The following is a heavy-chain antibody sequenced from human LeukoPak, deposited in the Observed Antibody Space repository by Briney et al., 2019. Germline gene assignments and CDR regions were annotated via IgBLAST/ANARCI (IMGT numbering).Heavy chain of an antibody. Sequence: PSETLSLTCAVYGGSFSGYYWSWIRQPPGKGLEWIGEINHSGSTNYNPSLKSRVTISVDTSKNQFSLKIRSVTAADTAVYYCARQGVVPNKAGWYFDLWGRGALVTVSS. CDR2: INHSGST. J-gene: IGHJ2*01. D-gene: IGHD3-10*01. CDR3: ARQGVVPNKAGWYFDL. CDR1: GGSFSGYY. V-gene: IGHV4-34*01.